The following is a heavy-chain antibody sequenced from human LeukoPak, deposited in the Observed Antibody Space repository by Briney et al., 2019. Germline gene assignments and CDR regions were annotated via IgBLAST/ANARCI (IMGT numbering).Heavy chain of an antibody. Sequence: GRSLRLSCAASGFTFSSYAMHWVRQAPGKWLEWVAVISYDGSNKYYADSVKGRFTISRDNSKNTLYLQMNSLRAEDTAVYYCARARTMVRGVISALHDSWGQGTLVTVSS. J-gene: IGHJ4*02. CDR1: GFTFSSYA. D-gene: IGHD3-10*01. CDR3: ARARTMVRGVISALHDS. CDR2: ISYDGSNK. V-gene: IGHV3-30*04.